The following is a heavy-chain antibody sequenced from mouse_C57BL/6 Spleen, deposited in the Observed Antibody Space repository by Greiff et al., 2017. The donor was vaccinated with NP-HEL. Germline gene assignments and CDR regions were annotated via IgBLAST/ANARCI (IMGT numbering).Heavy chain of an antibody. CDR1: GYTFTSYW. J-gene: IGHJ3*01. CDR3: ARLYDGYGGFAY. Sequence: QVQLQQPGAELVKPGASVKLSCKASGYTFTSYWMHWVKQRPGRGLEWIGRIDPNSGGTKYNEKVKSKATLTVDKPSSTAYMQISSLTSEDSAVYYCARLYDGYGGFAYWGQGTLVTVSA. CDR2: IDPNSGGT. V-gene: IGHV1-72*01. D-gene: IGHD2-3*01.